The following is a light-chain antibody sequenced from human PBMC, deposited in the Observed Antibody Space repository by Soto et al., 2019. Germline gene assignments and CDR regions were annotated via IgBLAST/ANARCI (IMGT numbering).Light chain of an antibody. Sequence: EIVLTQSPATLSLSPGERATLSCRASQSVSSYLAWYQQKPGQAPWLLIYDASHRATGIPARFSGSGSGTDFTLTITGLESEDFAVYYCQQRSNWPLTFGGGTKVEIK. CDR2: DAS. CDR3: QQRSNWPLT. J-gene: IGKJ4*01. CDR1: QSVSSY. V-gene: IGKV3-11*01.